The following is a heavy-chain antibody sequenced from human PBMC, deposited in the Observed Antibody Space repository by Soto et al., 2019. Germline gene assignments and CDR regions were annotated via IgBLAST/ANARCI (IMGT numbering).Heavy chain of an antibody. CDR2: ISSSGSTI. Sequence: QVQLVESGGGSVKPGESLRLSCAASGFTFSDYSMNWIRQAPGKGLEWVSYISSSGSTIYYADSVKGRFTISRDNAKNALYLQMNSLRAEDTAVYYSARRLVTGRCFDPWGQGTLVTVSS. CDR1: GFTFSDYS. CDR3: ARRLVTGRCFDP. J-gene: IGHJ5*02. D-gene: IGHD2-21*01. V-gene: IGHV3-11*01.